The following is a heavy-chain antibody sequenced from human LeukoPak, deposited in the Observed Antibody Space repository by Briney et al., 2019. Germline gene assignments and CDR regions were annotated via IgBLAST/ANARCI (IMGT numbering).Heavy chain of an antibody. V-gene: IGHV3-23*01. CDR3: AGGHSSSWYSSGMDV. J-gene: IGHJ6*02. D-gene: IGHD6-13*01. Sequence: GGSLRLSCAASGFTFSSYAMSWVRQAPGKGLEWVSAISGSGGSTYYADSVKGRFTISRDNAKNSLYLQMNSLRAEDTAVYYCAGGHSSSWYSSGMDVWGQGTTVTVSS. CDR2: ISGSGGST. CDR1: GFTFSSYA.